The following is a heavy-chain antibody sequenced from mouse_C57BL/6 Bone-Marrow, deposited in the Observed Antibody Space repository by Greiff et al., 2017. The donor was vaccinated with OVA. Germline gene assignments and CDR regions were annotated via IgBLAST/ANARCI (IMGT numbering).Heavy chain of an antibody. CDR2: IDPENGDT. J-gene: IGHJ4*01. Sequence: VQLQQSGAELVRPGASVKLSCTASGFNIKDDYMHWVKQRPEQGLEWIGWIDPENGDTEYASKFQGKATITADTSSNTAYLQRSSLTSEDTAVDYCTNAVVAPYCYAMDYWGQGTSVTVSS. CDR1: GFNIKDDY. V-gene: IGHV14-4*01. D-gene: IGHD1-1*01. CDR3: TNAVVAPYCYAMDY.